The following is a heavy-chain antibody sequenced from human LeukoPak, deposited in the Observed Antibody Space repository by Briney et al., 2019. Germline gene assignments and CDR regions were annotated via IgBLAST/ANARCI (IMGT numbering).Heavy chain of an antibody. J-gene: IGHJ5*02. V-gene: IGHV3-23*01. Sequence: PGGSLRLSCAASGFSFSTYAMSWVRQAPGKGLEWVSAISDSGARTYYADSVEGRFTISRDNSKNTLYLQMNSLRAEDTAVYYCARGAVLNLVRGVISSWGQGTLVTVSS. CDR1: GFSFSTYA. CDR2: ISDSGART. CDR3: ARGAVLNLVRGVISS. D-gene: IGHD3-10*01.